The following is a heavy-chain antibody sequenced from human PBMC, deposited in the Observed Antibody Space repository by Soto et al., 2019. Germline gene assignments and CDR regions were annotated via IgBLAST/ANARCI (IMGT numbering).Heavy chain of an antibody. D-gene: IGHD3-22*01. Sequence: QVQLVQSGAEVKKPGSSVKVSCKASGGTFRSYAISWVRQAPGQGLEWMVGIIPIFGTANYAQKFQGRVTITADESTSRAYMELSSLRSEDTAVYYCASTAVVVMRPNYYYYGMDVWGQGTTVTVSS. CDR1: GGTFRSYA. CDR2: IIPIFGTA. J-gene: IGHJ6*02. V-gene: IGHV1-69*01. CDR3: ASTAVVVMRPNYYYYGMDV.